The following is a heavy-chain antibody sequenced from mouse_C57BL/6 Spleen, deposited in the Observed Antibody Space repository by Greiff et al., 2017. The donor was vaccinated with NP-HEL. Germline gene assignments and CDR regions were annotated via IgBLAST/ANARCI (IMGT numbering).Heavy chain of an antibody. CDR2: IYPGGGYT. J-gene: IGHJ4*01. D-gene: IGHD1-1*01. Sequence: QVQLQQSGAELVRPGTSVKMSCKASGYTFTNYWIGWAKQRPGHGLEWIGDIYPGGGYTNYNEKFKGKATLTADKSPSTAYMQFSSLTSEDSAIYYCARRYYVSSPYYYAMDYWGQGTSVTVSS. CDR3: ARRYYVSSPYYYAMDY. V-gene: IGHV1-63*01. CDR1: GYTFTNYW.